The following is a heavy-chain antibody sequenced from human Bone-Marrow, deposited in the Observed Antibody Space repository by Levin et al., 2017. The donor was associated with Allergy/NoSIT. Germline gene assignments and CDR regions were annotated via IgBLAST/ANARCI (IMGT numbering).Heavy chain of an antibody. CDR1: GSTLSELS. CDR3: AGDPGSYPQSPYNWFDP. V-gene: IGHV1-24*01. CDR2: FNPEDGET. D-gene: IGHD3-10*01. Sequence: EASVKVSCKVFGSTLSELSMHWVRQAPGKGLEWMGGFNPEDGETVYAQKFQGRVTMTEDASRNTVYMQLSSLRSDDTAVYYCAGDPGSYPQSPYNWFDPWGQGTLVTVSS. J-gene: IGHJ5*02.